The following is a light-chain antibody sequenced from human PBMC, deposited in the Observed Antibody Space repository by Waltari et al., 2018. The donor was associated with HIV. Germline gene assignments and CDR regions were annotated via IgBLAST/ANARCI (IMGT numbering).Light chain of an antibody. CDR3: QQSYSTLFT. CDR2: AAS. J-gene: IGKJ3*01. Sequence: DIQMTQSPSSLSASVGDRVTITCRASQSISSSLNWYQQKPGKAPKLLIYAASSLQSGVPSRFSGSASGTDFTLTISSLQPEDFVTYYCQQSYSTLFTFGPGTKSGYQ. V-gene: IGKV1-39*01. CDR1: QSISSS.